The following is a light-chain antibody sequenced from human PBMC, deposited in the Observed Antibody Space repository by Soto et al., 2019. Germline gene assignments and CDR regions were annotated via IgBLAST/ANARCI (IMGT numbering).Light chain of an antibody. CDR1: QSVSSNY. CDR3: QQYGSSTT. J-gene: IGKJ1*01. CDR2: DVS. Sequence: DIVLTQSPGTLSLSPGERATLSCRSSQSVSSNYLAWYQQKPDQAPRLVIYDVSGRATGIPDRFSGSGSGTAFTLTIIRLEHEDFSVYYWQQYGSSTTFGQGTKVEIK. V-gene: IGKV3-20*01.